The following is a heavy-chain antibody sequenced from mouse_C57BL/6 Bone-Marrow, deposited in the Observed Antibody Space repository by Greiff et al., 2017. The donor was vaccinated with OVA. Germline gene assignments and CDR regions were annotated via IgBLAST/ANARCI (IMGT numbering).Heavy chain of an antibody. CDR2: IDPSDSYT. D-gene: IGHD1-1*02. V-gene: IGHV1-59*01. J-gene: IGHJ4*01. Sequence: QVQLQQPGAELVRPGTSVKLSCKASGYTFTSYWMHWVKQRPGQGLEWIGVIDPSDSYTNYNQKFKGKATLTVDTSSSTAYMQLSSLTSEDSAVYYCARAGGGYYAMDYWGQGTSVTVAS. CDR3: ARAGGGYYAMDY. CDR1: GYTFTSYW.